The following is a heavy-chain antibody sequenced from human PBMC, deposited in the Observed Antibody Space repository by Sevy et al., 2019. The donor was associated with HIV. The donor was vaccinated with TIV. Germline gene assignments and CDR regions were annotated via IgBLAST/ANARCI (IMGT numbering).Heavy chain of an antibody. D-gene: IGHD3-10*01. Sequence: SETLSLTCTVSGGSLSSAGYYWSWIRQPPGKGLEWIGYIHHSGRTYYNSSLMSRVTVSVDRSKNQFSLKLSSVTAADTAVYYCARGTYGSGSYYNGGWFDPWGQGTLVTVSS. CDR1: GGSLSSAGYY. V-gene: IGHV4-30-2*01. J-gene: IGHJ5*02. CDR2: IHHSGRT. CDR3: ARGTYGSGSYYNGGWFDP.